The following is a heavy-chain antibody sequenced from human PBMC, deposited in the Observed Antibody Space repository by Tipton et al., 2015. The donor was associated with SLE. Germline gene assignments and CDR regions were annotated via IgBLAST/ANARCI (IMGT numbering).Heavy chain of an antibody. D-gene: IGHD6-6*01. CDR2: IRYDGSNK. CDR3: AKDGAAARPSWFDP. J-gene: IGHJ5*02. V-gene: IGHV3-30*02. Sequence: SLRLSCAASGFTFSSYGMHWVRQAPGKGLEWVAFIRYDGSNKYYADSVKGRFTISRDNSKNTLYLQMNSLRAEDTAVYYCAKDGAAARPSWFDPWGQGTLVTVSS. CDR1: GFTFSSYG.